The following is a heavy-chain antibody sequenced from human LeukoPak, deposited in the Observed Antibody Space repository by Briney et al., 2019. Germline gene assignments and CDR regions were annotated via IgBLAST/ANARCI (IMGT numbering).Heavy chain of an antibody. V-gene: IGHV3-23*01. Sequence: GSLRLSCAASGFTFDDYGMSWVRQAPGKGLEWVSAISGSGGSTYYADSVKGRFTISRDNSKNTLYLQMNSLRAEDTAVYYCAGSGYYYGYFDYWGQGTLVTVSS. J-gene: IGHJ4*02. CDR2: ISGSGGST. D-gene: IGHD3-22*01. CDR1: GFTFDDYG. CDR3: AGSGYYYGYFDY.